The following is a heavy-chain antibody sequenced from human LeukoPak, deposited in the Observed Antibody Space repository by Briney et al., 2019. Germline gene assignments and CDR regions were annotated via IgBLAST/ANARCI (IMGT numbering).Heavy chain of an antibody. CDR2: INSDGSST. V-gene: IGHV3-74*01. CDR1: GFTFSSYW. J-gene: IGHJ4*02. D-gene: IGHD2-2*02. Sequence: PGGSLRLSCAASGFTFSSYWMHWVRQAPGKGLVWVSRINSDGSSTSYADSVKGRFTISRDNAKNTLYLQMNSLRAEDTAVYYCARASDIVVVPGAIPIDYWGQGTLVTVSS. CDR3: ARASDIVVVPGAIPIDY.